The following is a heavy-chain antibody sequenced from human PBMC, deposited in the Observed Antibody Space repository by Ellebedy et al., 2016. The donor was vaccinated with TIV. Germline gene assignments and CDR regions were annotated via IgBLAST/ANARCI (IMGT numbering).Heavy chain of an antibody. D-gene: IGHD5-18*01. CDR1: GFTFSTPW. CDR2: IKSKTDGGTT. J-gene: IGHJ4*02. CDR3: TTYSGGFGYDY. V-gene: IGHV3-15*01. Sequence: GGSLRLXXAASGFTFSTPWMSWVRQAPGKGLEWVGRIKSKTDGGTTDYAAPVKGRFTISRDDSRNTLYLQMKSLRSEDTALYYCTTYSGGFGYDYWGQGTRVTVSS.